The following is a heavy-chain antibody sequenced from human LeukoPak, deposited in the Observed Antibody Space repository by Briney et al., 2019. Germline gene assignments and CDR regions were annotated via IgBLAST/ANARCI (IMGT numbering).Heavy chain of an antibody. CDR1: GYTLTELS. CDR2: FDPENGET. V-gene: IGHV1-24*01. Sequence: ASVKVSCKVSGYTLTELSMHWVRQAPGKGLEWMGGFDPENGETIYAQKFQGRVTMTEDTSTDTAYMELSSLRCEDTAVYYCATSYYDILTGYRPLAYWGQGTLVTVSS. D-gene: IGHD3-9*01. CDR3: ATSYYDILTGYRPLAY. J-gene: IGHJ4*02.